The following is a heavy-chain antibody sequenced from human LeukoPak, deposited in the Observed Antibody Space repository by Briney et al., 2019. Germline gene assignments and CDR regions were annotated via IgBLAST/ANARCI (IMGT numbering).Heavy chain of an antibody. Sequence: ASVKVSCKASGATFSNFAISWVRQAPGQGLEWRGAIIPVFNTANYAQKFQGRVTITADKSTSTACMELSNLRSEDTAVYYCARDDRNYDSGSYYIAYWGQGTLVTVSS. D-gene: IGHD3-10*01. CDR1: GATFSNFA. CDR2: IIPVFNTA. CDR3: ARDDRNYDSGSYYIAY. V-gene: IGHV1-69*06. J-gene: IGHJ4*02.